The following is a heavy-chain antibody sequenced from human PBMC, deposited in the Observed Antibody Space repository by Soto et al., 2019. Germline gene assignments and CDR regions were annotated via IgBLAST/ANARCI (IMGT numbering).Heavy chain of an antibody. CDR2: ISGYDGRT. CDR1: GYTFTRYG. Sequence: QVHLVQSGAEVKKPGASVKVSCKTSGYTFTRYGISWVRQAPGQGLEWMGWISGYDGRTNFAQKVQDRVTMTTDTATSTVYMKLTSLSSDDTAVYYCAREGDVPYYYSGMDVWGQGTTVTVSS. CDR3: AREGDVPYYYSGMDV. J-gene: IGHJ6*02. V-gene: IGHV1-18*01. D-gene: IGHD2-21*02.